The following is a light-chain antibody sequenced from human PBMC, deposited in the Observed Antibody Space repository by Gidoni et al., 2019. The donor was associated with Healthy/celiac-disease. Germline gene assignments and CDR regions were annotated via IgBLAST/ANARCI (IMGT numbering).Light chain of an antibody. CDR1: QGISSY. CDR3: QQYYSYPWT. CDR2: AAS. J-gene: IGKJ1*01. Sequence: AIRITQSSSAFSPSTGDRVTIPCRASQGISSYLAWYQQKPGKAPKLLIYAASTLQSGVPSRFSGSGSGTDFTLTISCLQSEDFATYYCQQYYSYPWTFGQGTKVEIK. V-gene: IGKV1-8*01.